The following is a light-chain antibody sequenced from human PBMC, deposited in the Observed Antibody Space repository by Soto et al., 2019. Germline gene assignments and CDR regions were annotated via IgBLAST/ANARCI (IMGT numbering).Light chain of an antibody. CDR3: QQYYSTPRT. J-gene: IGKJ1*01. V-gene: IGKV1-33*01. Sequence: DIQMTQSPSSLPASVGDRVTITCQASQDISNYLNWYQQKPGKAPKLLIYDASNLETGVPSRFSGSGSGTDFTFTISSLQAEDVAVYYCQQYYSTPRTFGQGTKVEIK. CDR1: QDISNY. CDR2: DAS.